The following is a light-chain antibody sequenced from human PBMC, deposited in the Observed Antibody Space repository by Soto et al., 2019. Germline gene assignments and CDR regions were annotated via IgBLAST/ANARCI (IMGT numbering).Light chain of an antibody. CDR1: QSINNW. CDR3: HQYDTYPLT. Sequence: DIQMTQSPSTLSASVGDRVTITCRASQSINNWLAWCQQKPGKAPKVLIKKASSLESGVPSRFSGSGSGTEFTLTISRLQPDDFATYYCHQYDTYPLTFGGGTKVEIK. CDR2: KAS. J-gene: IGKJ4*01. V-gene: IGKV1-5*03.